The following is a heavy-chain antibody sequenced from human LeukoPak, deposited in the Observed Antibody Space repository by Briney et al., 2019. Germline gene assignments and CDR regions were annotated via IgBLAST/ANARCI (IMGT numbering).Heavy chain of an antibody. Sequence: PGGSLRLSCAASGFTFSDYNMYWVRQAPGKGLECVSFIGTSSGTIHNADSVEGRFTISRDNAKNSLYLQMNSLRAEDTAVYYCARDRGYCRGSTCYAYYMGVWGKGTTVTVSS. CDR1: GFTFSDYN. CDR3: ARDRGYCRGSTCYAYYMGV. J-gene: IGHJ6*03. CDR2: IGTSSGTI. D-gene: IGHD2-2*01. V-gene: IGHV3-48*01.